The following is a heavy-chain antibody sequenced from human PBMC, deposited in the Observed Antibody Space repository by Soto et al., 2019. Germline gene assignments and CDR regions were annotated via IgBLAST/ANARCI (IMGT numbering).Heavy chain of an antibody. CDR2: IYHSGST. V-gene: IGHV4-4*02. J-gene: IGHJ6*02. D-gene: IGHD3-3*01. CDR3: ARSPLYYDFWSGFGELSMDV. Sequence: SETLSLTCAVSGGSISSSNCWSFVRQPPGKGLEWIGEIYHSGSTNYNPSLKSRVTISVDKSKNQFSLKLSSVTAADTAVYYCARSPLYYDFWSGFGELSMDVWGQGTTVTVSS. CDR1: GGSISSSNC.